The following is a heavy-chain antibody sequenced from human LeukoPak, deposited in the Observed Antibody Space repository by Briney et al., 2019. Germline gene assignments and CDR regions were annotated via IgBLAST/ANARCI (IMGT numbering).Heavy chain of an antibody. CDR2: INPNSGGT. Sequence: ASVKVSCKASGYTFTGYYMHWVRQAPGQGLEWMGWINPNSGGTNFAREFQGRVTMTRDTSISTAYMELSRLRSDDTAVYYCAREIVGPTGWYFDLWGRGTLVTVSS. CDR1: GYTFTGYY. J-gene: IGHJ2*01. CDR3: AREIVGPTGWYFDL. V-gene: IGHV1-2*02. D-gene: IGHD1-26*01.